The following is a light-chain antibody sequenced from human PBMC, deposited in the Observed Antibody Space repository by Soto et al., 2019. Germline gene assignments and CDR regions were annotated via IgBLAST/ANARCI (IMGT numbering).Light chain of an antibody. CDR3: QQYLNWPWT. Sequence: EIVMTQSPPTLSVSPGEGVTLSCKASQSISNYLAWYQHKPGQAPRLLINGASIRATGFPARFSGSGSGEDFTLTIRSVQSEDFAFYYCQQYLNWPWTFGQGTKVEIK. J-gene: IGKJ1*01. CDR2: GAS. V-gene: IGKV3-15*01. CDR1: QSISNY.